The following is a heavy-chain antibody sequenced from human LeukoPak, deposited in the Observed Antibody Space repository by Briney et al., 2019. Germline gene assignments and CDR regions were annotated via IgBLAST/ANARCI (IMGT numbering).Heavy chain of an antibody. CDR1: GYTFTNYD. J-gene: IGHJ4*02. CDR2: MNPNSGNT. V-gene: IGHV1-8*01. D-gene: IGHD5-18*01. CDR3: ARGRGTAMVTYGDY. Sequence: ASVKVSCKPSGYTFTNYDINWVRQATGQGLEWMGWMNPNSGNTGYAQKFQGRVTMTRNTSISAAYMELSSLRSEDTDIYYCARGRGTAMVTYGDYWGQGTLVTVSS.